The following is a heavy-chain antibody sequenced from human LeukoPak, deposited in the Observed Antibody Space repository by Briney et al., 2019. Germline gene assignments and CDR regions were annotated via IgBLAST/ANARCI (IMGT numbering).Heavy chain of an antibody. D-gene: IGHD1-26*01. Sequence: GGSLRLSCAASGFTVSSNYMIWVRQAPGKELEWISVIYSAGSTKYADSVRGRFIVSRDNSMNTLSLQMNSLRVEDTAVYYCARDSGLGPTWHPFDHWGQGTPVTVSS. V-gene: IGHV3-66*01. CDR2: IYSAGST. CDR1: GFTVSSNY. J-gene: IGHJ4*02. CDR3: ARDSGLGPTWHPFDH.